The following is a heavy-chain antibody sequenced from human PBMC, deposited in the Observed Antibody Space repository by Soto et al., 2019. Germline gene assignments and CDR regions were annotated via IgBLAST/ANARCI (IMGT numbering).Heavy chain of an antibody. CDR1: GGTFDNYA. D-gene: IGHD2-21*01. V-gene: IGHV1-69*06. Sequence: VQLVQSGAEVKKPGSSVIVSCKASGGTFDNYAISWVRQAPGQGLEWMGGIIPIIGTPSYAQRFQGRVTFIADKSTRTAYMELRSLRSEDTAVYYCARKKNIVVLPLLSLDFWGQGTQVIVSS. CDR2: IIPIIGTP. CDR3: ARKKNIVVLPLLSLDF. J-gene: IGHJ4*02.